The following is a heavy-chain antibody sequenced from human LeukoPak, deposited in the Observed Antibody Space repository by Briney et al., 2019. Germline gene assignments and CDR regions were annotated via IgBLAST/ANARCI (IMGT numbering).Heavy chain of an antibody. V-gene: IGHV3-30*03. CDR1: GFTFSSYG. CDR3: ARDGAAPGLYFDS. J-gene: IGHJ4*02. Sequence: GGSLRLSCAASGFTFSSYGMHWVRQAPGKGLEWVAVISYDGSNKYYADSVKGRFTISRDNSKNTLYLQMNSLRAEDTAVYYCARDGAAPGLYFDSWGQGTLVTVSS. D-gene: IGHD6-13*01. CDR2: ISYDGSNK.